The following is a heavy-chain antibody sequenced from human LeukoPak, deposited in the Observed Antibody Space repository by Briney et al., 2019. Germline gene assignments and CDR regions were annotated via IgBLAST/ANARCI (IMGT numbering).Heavy chain of an antibody. V-gene: IGHV4-39*01. D-gene: IGHD5-18*01. CDR3: ARHVVDTAMN. J-gene: IGHJ4*02. CDR2: IYYSGST. CDR1: GGSISSSSYY. Sequence: SETLSLTCTVSGGSISSSSYYWGWIRQPPGKGLEWIGSIYYSGSTYYNPSLKSRVTISVDTSKNQFSLELSSVTAADTAVYYCARHVVDTAMNWGQGTLVTVSS.